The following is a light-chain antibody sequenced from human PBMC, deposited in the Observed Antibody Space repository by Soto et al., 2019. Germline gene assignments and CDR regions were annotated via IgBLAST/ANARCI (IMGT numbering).Light chain of an antibody. CDR1: QSVSSSY. Sequence: EIVLPQSPVTLSFSPGERSTLSCRASQSVSSSYLAWYQQKPGQAPRLLIYDASTRATGIPDRFSGSGSETEFTLTISSLQSEDYAIYYCQQYNNWPPWTFGQGTKVDIK. CDR3: QQYNNWPPWT. V-gene: IGKV3D-20*02. J-gene: IGKJ1*01. CDR2: DAS.